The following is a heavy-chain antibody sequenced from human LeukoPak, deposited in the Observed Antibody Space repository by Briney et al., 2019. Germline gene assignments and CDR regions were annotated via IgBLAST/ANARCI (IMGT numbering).Heavy chain of an antibody. D-gene: IGHD3-10*01. Sequence: ASVKVSCKASGYTFTNYAIHWVRQAPGQRFEWMGWINAANGHTKYSQEFQDRITITRDTSATTAYMELNNLRSEDMARYYCARGRGPPNTNRDFYFYYYMDVWGTGTTVAASS. CDR2: INAANGHT. J-gene: IGHJ6*03. V-gene: IGHV1-3*03. CDR3: ARGRGPPNTNRDFYFYYYMDV. CDR1: GYTFTNYA.